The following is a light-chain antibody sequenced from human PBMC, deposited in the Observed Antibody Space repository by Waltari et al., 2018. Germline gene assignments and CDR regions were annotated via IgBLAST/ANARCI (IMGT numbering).Light chain of an antibody. CDR3: QSPDSSATSPHVV. Sequence: SYELTQPPSVSVSPGQTARITCSADALPTQYPYWYKQKPGQAPVLVIYKDTERHSGIPERFSGSSSGTTVTLTISGVQAEDEADYYCQSPDSSATSPHVVFGGGTKLTVL. CDR1: ALPTQY. J-gene: IGLJ2*01. CDR2: KDT. V-gene: IGLV3-25*03.